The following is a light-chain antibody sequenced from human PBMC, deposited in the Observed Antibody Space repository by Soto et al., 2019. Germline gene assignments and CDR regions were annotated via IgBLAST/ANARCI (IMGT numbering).Light chain of an antibody. J-gene: IGLJ1*01. CDR1: SSDVGGYKY. CDR3: SSYTRSRTRV. Sequence: QSALTQPASVSGSPGQSITISCTGTSSDVGGYKYVSWYQQHPGKAPKLMIYDIRNRPSGVSNRFSGSKSGNTASLTISGLQAEDEADYYCSSYTRSRTRVFGTGTKLTVL. CDR2: DIR. V-gene: IGLV2-14*03.